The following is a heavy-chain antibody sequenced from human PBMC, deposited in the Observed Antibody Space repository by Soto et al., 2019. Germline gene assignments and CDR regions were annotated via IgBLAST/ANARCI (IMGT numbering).Heavy chain of an antibody. J-gene: IGHJ4*02. CDR2: ISGSGGST. Sequence: GGSLSLSGAASGFAFSSYAMSWVRQAPGKGLEWVSAISGSGGSTYYADSVKGRFTISRDNSKNTLYLQMNSLRAEDTAVYYCATTIFGVVPSGYWGQGTLVTVSS. CDR3: ATTIFGVVPSGY. D-gene: IGHD3-3*01. V-gene: IGHV3-23*01. CDR1: GFAFSSYA.